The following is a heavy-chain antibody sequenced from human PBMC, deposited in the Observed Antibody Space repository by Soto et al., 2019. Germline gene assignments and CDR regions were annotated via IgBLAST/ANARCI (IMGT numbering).Heavy chain of an antibody. D-gene: IGHD3-3*01. CDR1: GYTFTSYG. V-gene: IGHV1-18*01. Sequence: ASVKVSCKASGYTFTSYGISWVRQAPGQGLEWMGWISAYNGNTNYAQKLQGRVTMTTDTSTSTAYMELRSLRSDDTAVYYCARVGTENYDFWSGSLYYYYGMDVWGQGTTVTVSS. CDR3: ARVGTENYDFWSGSLYYYYGMDV. J-gene: IGHJ6*02. CDR2: ISAYNGNT.